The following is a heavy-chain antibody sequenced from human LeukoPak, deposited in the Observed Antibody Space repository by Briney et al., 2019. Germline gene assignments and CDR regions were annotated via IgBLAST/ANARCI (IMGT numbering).Heavy chain of an antibody. CDR1: GFTFDDFA. CDR3: VKGLLWFPGLVYDDYGMDV. J-gene: IGHJ6*02. Sequence: GGSLRLSCAASGFTFDDFAMHWVRQAPGKGLEWVSLISGDGGITYSADSVKGRFTISRDSSENSLYFQMNSLRTEDTALYYCVKGLLWFPGLVYDDYGMDVWGQGTTATVSS. CDR2: ISGDGGIT. V-gene: IGHV3-43*02. D-gene: IGHD3-10*01.